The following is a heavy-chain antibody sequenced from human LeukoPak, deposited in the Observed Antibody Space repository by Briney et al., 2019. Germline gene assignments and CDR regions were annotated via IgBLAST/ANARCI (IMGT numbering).Heavy chain of an antibody. J-gene: IGHJ5*02. V-gene: IGHV5-10-1*01. Sequence: GESLKISCQASGYKFTSYWISWVRQMPGKGLEWMGRIDPSDAYTNYNPSFQGRVTVSADNSITTAYLNFRGLRTSDSGFYYCALGGISSSWYYWFDPWGQGTLVTVSS. CDR2: IDPSDAYT. CDR1: GYKFTSYW. D-gene: IGHD6-13*01. CDR3: ALGGISSSWYYWFDP.